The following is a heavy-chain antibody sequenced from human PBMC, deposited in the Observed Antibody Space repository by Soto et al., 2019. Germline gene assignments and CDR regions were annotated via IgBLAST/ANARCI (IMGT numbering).Heavy chain of an antibody. Sequence: PSETLSLTCAVYGGSFSGYYWSWIRQPPGKGLEWIGEINHSGSTNYNPSLKSRVTISVDTSKNQFSLKLSSVTAADTAVYYCARVGWLAARAYIDYWGQGTLVTVSS. CDR1: GGSFSGYY. V-gene: IGHV4-34*01. CDR2: INHSGST. CDR3: ARVGWLAARAYIDY. D-gene: IGHD6-6*01. J-gene: IGHJ4*02.